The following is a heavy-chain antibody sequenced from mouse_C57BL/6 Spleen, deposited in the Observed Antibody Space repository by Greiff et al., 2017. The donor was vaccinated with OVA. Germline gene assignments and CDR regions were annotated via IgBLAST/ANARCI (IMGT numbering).Heavy chain of an antibody. J-gene: IGHJ3*01. CDR1: GYTFTSYW. Sequence: VQLQQPGAELVMPGASVKLSCKASGYTFTSYWMHWVKQRPGQGLEWIGEIDPSDSYTNYNQKFQGKSTLTVDKSSSTAYMQLSSLTAEDSAVYYGARSETSQSPWFAYWGQGTLVTVSA. V-gene: IGHV1-69*01. CDR2: IDPSDSYT. CDR3: ARSETSQSPWFAY. D-gene: IGHD3-2*02.